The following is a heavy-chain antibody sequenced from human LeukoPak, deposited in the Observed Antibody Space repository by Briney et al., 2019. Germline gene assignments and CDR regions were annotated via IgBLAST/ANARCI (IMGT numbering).Heavy chain of an antibody. CDR3: AKARVRLWENAFDI. CDR2: LWYDGSYK. D-gene: IGHD5-18*01. J-gene: IGHJ3*02. CDR1: GFTFSTYA. V-gene: IGHV3-33*06. Sequence: PGGSLRLSCAASGFTFSTYAMHWLRPAPGKGLEGVAVLWYDGSYKDYVDAVKGRFTISRDNSKNTLYLQMNSLRAEDPAVYYCAKARVRLWENAFDIWGEGKMVSVSS.